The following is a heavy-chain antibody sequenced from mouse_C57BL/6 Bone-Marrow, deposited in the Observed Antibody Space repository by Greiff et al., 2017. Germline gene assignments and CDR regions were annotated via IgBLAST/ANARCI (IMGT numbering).Heavy chain of an antibody. CDR3: ARDPIYYDYDGFPYYFDY. CDR1: GFTFSSYA. V-gene: IGHV5-4*01. Sequence: EVQLQQSGGGLVKPGGSLKLSCAASGFTFSSYAMSWVRQTPEKRLEWVATISDGGSYTYYPDNVKGRFTISRDNAKNNLYLQMSHLKSEDTAMYYCARDPIYYDYDGFPYYFDYWGQGTTLTVSS. CDR2: ISDGGSYT. J-gene: IGHJ2*01. D-gene: IGHD2-4*01.